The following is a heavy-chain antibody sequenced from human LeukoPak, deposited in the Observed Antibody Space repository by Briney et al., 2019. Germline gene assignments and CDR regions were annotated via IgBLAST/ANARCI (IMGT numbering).Heavy chain of an antibody. D-gene: IGHD3-3*01. V-gene: IGHV4-61*08. CDR1: GGSISSGGYY. Sequence: PSETLSLTCTVSGGSISSGGYYWSWIRQHPGKGLEWIGYIYYSGSTNYSPSLKSRVTISVDTSKNQFSLKLSSVTAADTAVYYCASYDFWSGYLDYWGQGTLVTVSS. J-gene: IGHJ4*02. CDR3: ASYDFWSGYLDY. CDR2: IYYSGST.